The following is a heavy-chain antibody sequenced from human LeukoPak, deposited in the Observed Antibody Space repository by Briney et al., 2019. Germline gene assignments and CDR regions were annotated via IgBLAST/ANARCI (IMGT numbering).Heavy chain of an antibody. Sequence: GGSLRLSCAASGFTFSSYSMNWVRQAPGKGLEWVSHIGGSGSTIYYADSVKGRFTISRDNAKNSLYLQMNSLRAEDTAVYYCARAEDDYYGSGSYLYWGQGTLVTVSS. D-gene: IGHD3-10*01. CDR3: ARAEDDYYGSGSYLY. CDR2: IGGSGSTI. V-gene: IGHV3-48*04. J-gene: IGHJ4*02. CDR1: GFTFSSYS.